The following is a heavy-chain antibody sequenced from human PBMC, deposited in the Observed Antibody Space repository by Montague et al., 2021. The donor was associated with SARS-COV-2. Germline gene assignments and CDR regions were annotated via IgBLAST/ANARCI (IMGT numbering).Heavy chain of an antibody. V-gene: IGHV4-31*11. D-gene: IGHD2-15*01. J-gene: IGHJ4*02. CDR2: IYYSVST. CDR1: GGSISSGCYY. Sequence: TLSLTSAASGGSISSGCYYWNWLRVHAEKGLEWIGYIYYSVSTNYNSSLRSRVTISEDTAKNQFSLKLTSVTAADTAVYYCARDKEVIFWGQGIPVTVSS. CDR3: ARDKEVIF.